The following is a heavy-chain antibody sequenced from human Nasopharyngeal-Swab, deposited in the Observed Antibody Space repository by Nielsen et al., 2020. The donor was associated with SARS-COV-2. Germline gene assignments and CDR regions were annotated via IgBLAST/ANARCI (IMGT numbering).Heavy chain of an antibody. J-gene: IGHJ4*02. CDR2: ISYSGRT. CDR3: ARGDGYYSDY. CDR1: GGSISLGGYY. D-gene: IGHD5-24*01. Sequence: SETRSLTCSVSGGSISLGGYYWSWIRQHPGKGREWIGYISYSGRTDYNPSLKSRVSISVDTSKNPFSLKLSSVTAADTAVYYCARGDGYYSDYWGQGTLVTVSS. V-gene: IGHV4-31*03.